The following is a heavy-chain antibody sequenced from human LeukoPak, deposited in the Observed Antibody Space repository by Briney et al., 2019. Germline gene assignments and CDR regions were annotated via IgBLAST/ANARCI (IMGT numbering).Heavy chain of an antibody. CDR1: GGSIGSGSYY. D-gene: IGHD3-22*01. CDR2: FYYSGST. Sequence: SETLSLTCTVSGGSIGSGSYYWDWIRQFPGKGLEWIGSFYYSGSTYQNPSLKSRVTISVDTSKNQFSLKLSSVTAADTAVYYCARHRYYDSSGYYFDYWGQGTLVTVSS. V-gene: IGHV4-39*01. CDR3: ARHRYYDSSGYYFDY. J-gene: IGHJ4*02.